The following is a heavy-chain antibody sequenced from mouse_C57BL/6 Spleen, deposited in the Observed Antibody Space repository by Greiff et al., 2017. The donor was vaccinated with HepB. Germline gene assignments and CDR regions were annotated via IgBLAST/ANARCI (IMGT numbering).Heavy chain of an antibody. D-gene: IGHD1-1*01. V-gene: IGHV2-9*01. Sequence: VKVVESGPGLVAPSQSLSITCTVSGFSLTSYGVDWVRQPPGKGLEWLGVIWGGGSTNYNSALMSRLSISKDNSKSQVFLKMNSLQTDDTAMYYCAKGGGSSYDYYAMDYWGQGTSVTVSS. CDR1: GFSLTSYG. CDR2: IWGGGST. CDR3: AKGGGSSYDYYAMDY. J-gene: IGHJ4*01.